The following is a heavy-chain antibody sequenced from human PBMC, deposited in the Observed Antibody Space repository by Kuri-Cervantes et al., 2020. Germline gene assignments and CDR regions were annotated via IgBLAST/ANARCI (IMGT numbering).Heavy chain of an antibody. CDR3: ARDLVRENGYYYDSSGYPDAFDI. J-gene: IGHJ3*02. CDR1: GFTFSSYE. D-gene: IGHD3-22*01. CDR2: ISGSGTTK. Sequence: GESLKISCAASGFTFSSYEMNWVRQAPGKGLEWVSYISGSGTTKYYADSVKGRFTISRDNAKNSLYLQMNSLRDEDTAVYYCARDLVRENGYYYDSSGYPDAFDIWGQGTMVTVSS. V-gene: IGHV3-48*03.